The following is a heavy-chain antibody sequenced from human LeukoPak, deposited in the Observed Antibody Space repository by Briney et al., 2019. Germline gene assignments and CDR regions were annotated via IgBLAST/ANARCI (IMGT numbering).Heavy chain of an antibody. CDR3: AREPYCSSTSCYSFDI. D-gene: IGHD2-2*01. Sequence: ASVKVSCKASGYTFTSYGISWVRQAPGQGLEWMGWTSAYNGNTNYAQKLQGRVTMTTDTSTSTAYMELRSLRSDDTAVYYCAREPYCSSTSCYSFDIWGQGTMVTVSS. V-gene: IGHV1-18*01. CDR2: TSAYNGNT. J-gene: IGHJ3*02. CDR1: GYTFTSYG.